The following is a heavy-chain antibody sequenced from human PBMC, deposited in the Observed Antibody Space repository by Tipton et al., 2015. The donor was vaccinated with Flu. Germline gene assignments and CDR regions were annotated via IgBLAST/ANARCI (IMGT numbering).Heavy chain of an antibody. CDR3: ARGSGSGTYVIFDY. Sequence: LSLTCTVSGGSLSSYYWSWIRQPAGKGLEWIGRIYSSGSTTYNLTLKSQVTMSVDTSKSQFSLKLRSVTAADTAVYYCARGSGSGTYVIFDYWGQGTLVTVSS. CDR2: IYSSGST. V-gene: IGHV4-4*07. CDR1: GGSLSSYY. D-gene: IGHD3-10*01. J-gene: IGHJ4*02.